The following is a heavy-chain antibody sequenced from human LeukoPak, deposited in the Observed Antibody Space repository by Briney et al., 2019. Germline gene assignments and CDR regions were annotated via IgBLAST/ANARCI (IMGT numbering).Heavy chain of an antibody. CDR3: VRDNSGLAGVSLDL. V-gene: IGHV1-18*01. J-gene: IGHJ4*02. D-gene: IGHD6-13*01. CDR2: IGVRTGQT. Sequence: ASVKVSCKASGYMFVSRGFTWVRQAPGQGLEWMGWIGVRTGQTQFAQQFRDRFTMTTNISTTTAFMELKSLRPDDTAVYYCVRDNSGLAGVSLDLWGQGTQVIVSS. CDR1: GYMFVSRG.